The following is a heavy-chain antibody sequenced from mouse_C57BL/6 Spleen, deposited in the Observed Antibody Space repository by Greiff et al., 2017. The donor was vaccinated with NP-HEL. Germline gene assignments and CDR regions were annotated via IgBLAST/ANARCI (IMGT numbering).Heavy chain of an antibody. V-gene: IGHV1-82*01. CDR1: GYAFSSSW. Sequence: VQVVESGPELVKPGASVKISCKASGYAFSSSWMNWVKQRPGKGLEWIGRIYPGDGDTNYNGKFKGKATLTADKSSSTAYMQLSSLTSEDSAVYFCARRDYYAMDYWGQGTSVTVSS. J-gene: IGHJ4*01. CDR3: ARRDYYAMDY. CDR2: IYPGDGDT.